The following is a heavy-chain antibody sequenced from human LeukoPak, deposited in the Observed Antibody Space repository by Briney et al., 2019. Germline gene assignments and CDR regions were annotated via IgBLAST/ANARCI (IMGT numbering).Heavy chain of an antibody. CDR3: ARTRYSGSYYPPYYFDY. D-gene: IGHD1-26*01. CDR1: GYTFTSYD. CDR2: MNPSSGNT. J-gene: IGHJ4*02. V-gene: IGHV1-8*03. Sequence: KPGASLTVSCTASGYTFTSYDINWVRQATGQGLEWMGWMNPSSGNTGYAQKFQGRVTITRNTSISTAYMELSSLRSEDTAVYYCARTRYSGSYYPPYYFDYWGQGTLVTASS.